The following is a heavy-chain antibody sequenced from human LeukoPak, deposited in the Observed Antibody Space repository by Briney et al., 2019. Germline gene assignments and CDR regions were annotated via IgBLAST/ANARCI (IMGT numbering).Heavy chain of an antibody. CDR2: FDLEVGEI. CDR1: GHALKELS. Sequence: ASVKVSCKVSGHALKELSMHWVRQAPGKGLEWMGSFDLEVGEIVYSQKLQGRVTMTADTSLDTIYMELSSLKSEDTAVYYCPTDLAGGTRRDFEHWGRGTVVPV. V-gene: IGHV1-24*01. CDR3: PTDLAGGTRRDFEH. D-gene: IGHD1-1*01. J-gene: IGHJ4*02.